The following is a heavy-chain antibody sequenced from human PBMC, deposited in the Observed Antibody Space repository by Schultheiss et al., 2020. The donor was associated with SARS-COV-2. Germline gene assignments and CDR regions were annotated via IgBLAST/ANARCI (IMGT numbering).Heavy chain of an antibody. V-gene: IGHV4-4*07. CDR1: GGSISSYY. Sequence: SETLSLTCTVSGGSISSYYWSWIRQPAGKGLEWIGRIYTSGSTNYNPSLKSRVTISVDTSKNQFSLKLTSVTAADTAVYYCASSPIGGRTGMDVWGQGTTVTVSS. CDR3: ASSPIGGRTGMDV. CDR2: IYTSGST. J-gene: IGHJ6*02.